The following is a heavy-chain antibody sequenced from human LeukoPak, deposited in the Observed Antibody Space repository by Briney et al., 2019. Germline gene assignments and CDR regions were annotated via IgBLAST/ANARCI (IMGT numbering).Heavy chain of an antibody. V-gene: IGHV4-34*01. CDR1: GGSISSYY. CDR3: AREGDVVSSWYCALDY. CDR2: INHSGST. J-gene: IGHJ4*02. Sequence: SETLSLTCTVSGGSISSYYWSWIRQPPGKGLEWIGEINHSGSTNYNPSLKSRVTISVDTSKNQFSLKLSSVTAADTAVYYCAREGDVVSSWYCALDYWGQGTLVTVSS. D-gene: IGHD6-13*01.